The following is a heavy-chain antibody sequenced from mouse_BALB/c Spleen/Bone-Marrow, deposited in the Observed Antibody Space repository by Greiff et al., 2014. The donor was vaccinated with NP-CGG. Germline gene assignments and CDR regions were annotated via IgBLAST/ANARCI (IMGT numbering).Heavy chain of an antibody. CDR2: IYPGNGDT. CDR3: ARGGTPYYFDY. D-gene: IGHD2-14*01. J-gene: IGHJ2*01. Sequence: VQLQQSGAGLVKPGASVKMSCKASGYTFTSYNMHWVKQTPGQGLEWIGAIYPGNGDTSYNQKFKGKATLTADKSSSTAYMQLSSLTSEDSAVYYCARGGTPYYFDYWGQGTTLTVSS. V-gene: IGHV1-12*01. CDR1: GYTFTSYN.